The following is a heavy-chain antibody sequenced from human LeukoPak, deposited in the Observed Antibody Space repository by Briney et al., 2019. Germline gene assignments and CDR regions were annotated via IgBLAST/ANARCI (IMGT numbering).Heavy chain of an antibody. CDR2: IWYDGSNK. CDR3: AKVLWTGGGYSYGLDY. J-gene: IGHJ4*02. V-gene: IGHV3-33*06. Sequence: PGRSLKLSCAASGFTFSSYGMHWVRQAPGKGLKWVAVIWYDGSNKYYADSVKGRFTISRDNSKNTLYLQMNSLRAEDTAVYYCAKVLWTGGGYSYGLDYWGQGTLVTVSS. D-gene: IGHD5-18*01. CDR1: GFTFSSYG.